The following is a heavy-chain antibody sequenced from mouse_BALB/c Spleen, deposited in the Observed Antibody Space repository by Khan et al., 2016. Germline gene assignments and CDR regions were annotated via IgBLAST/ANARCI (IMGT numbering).Heavy chain of an antibody. CDR2: IIPGSGGT. CDR1: GYAFTNYL. D-gene: IGHD2-14*01. Sequence: QVQLQQSGAELVRPGTSVKVSCKASGYAFTNYLIEWVKQRPGQGLEGIGVIIPGSGGTNYNEKFKGRATLTADKSSSTAYMQLSSLTSDDSAVYFCAIRSFRYDAGYTMDYWGQGTSVTVSS. J-gene: IGHJ4*01. V-gene: IGHV1-54*01. CDR3: AIRSFRYDAGYTMDY.